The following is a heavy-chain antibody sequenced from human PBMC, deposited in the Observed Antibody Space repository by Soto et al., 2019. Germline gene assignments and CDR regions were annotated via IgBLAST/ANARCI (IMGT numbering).Heavy chain of an antibody. Sequence: QVQLQESGPGLVKPSETLSLTCTVSGGSISSYYWSWIRQPAGKGLEWLGRIYTSGSTNYNPSLKSRVTMSVDTSKNQFSLKLSSVTAADTAVYYCAREPGISSSRSPWFDPWGQGTLVTVSS. V-gene: IGHV4-4*07. CDR1: GGSISSYY. CDR3: AREPGISSSRSPWFDP. CDR2: IYTSGST. D-gene: IGHD3-3*02. J-gene: IGHJ5*02.